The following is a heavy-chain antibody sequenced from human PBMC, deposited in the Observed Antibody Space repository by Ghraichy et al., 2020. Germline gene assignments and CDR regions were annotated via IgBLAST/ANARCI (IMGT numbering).Heavy chain of an antibody. Sequence: SETLSLNCTVSGGSISSSYWSWIRQPAGKGLEWIGRISSSGYTNYNPSLKSRVTMSVDTSRNHFSLRLSSVTAADTAVYHCARDVSWFDPWGQGTLVTVSS. CDR3: ARDVSWFDP. CDR1: GGSISSSY. V-gene: IGHV4-4*07. CDR2: ISSSGYT. J-gene: IGHJ5*02.